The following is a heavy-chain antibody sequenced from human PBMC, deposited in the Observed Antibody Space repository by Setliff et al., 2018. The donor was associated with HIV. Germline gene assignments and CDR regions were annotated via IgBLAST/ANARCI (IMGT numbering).Heavy chain of an antibody. CDR3: ARGGVYYYDSSGWSLGY. CDR1: GGTFSSYA. D-gene: IGHD3-22*01. Sequence: SVKVSCKASGGTFSSYAISWVRQAPGQGLDWMGGIIPVFGTTNYAQKFQGRVTITADESTSTAYMELSSLRSEDTAVYYCARGGVYYYDSSGWSLGYWGQGTLVTVSS. J-gene: IGHJ4*02. V-gene: IGHV1-69*13. CDR2: IIPVFGTT.